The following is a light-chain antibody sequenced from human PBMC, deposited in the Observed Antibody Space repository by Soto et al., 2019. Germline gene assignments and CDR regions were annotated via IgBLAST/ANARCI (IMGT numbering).Light chain of an antibody. CDR1: SSDVGAYNY. Sequence: QSALAQPASVSGSPGQSITISCTGTSSDVGAYNYVSWFQHHPVKAPKLLIYEVRNRPSGVSDRFSGSRSGNTASLTISGLQPEDEADYYCTSYTNRYTFVFGTGTKVTVL. V-gene: IGLV2-14*01. CDR3: TSYTNRYTFV. CDR2: EVR. J-gene: IGLJ1*01.